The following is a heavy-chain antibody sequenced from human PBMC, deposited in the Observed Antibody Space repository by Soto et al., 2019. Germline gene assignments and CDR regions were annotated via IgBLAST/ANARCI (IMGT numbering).Heavy chain of an antibody. J-gene: IGHJ5*02. CDR2: IYSGGST. V-gene: IGHV3-66*01. D-gene: IGHD3-22*01. Sequence: GGSLRLSCAASGFTVSSNYMSWVRQAQGKGLEWVSVIYSGGSTYYADSVKGRFTISRDNSKNTLYLQMNSLRAEDTAVYYCARLITSSGYYYGNWFDPWGQGTLVTVS. CDR1: GFTVSSNY. CDR3: ARLITSSGYYYGNWFDP.